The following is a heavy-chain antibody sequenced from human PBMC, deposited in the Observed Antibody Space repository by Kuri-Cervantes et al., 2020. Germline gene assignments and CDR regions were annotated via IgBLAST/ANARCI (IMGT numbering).Heavy chain of an antibody. CDR2: IDWDDDK. V-gene: IGHV2-70*11. CDR3: ARIRRTVGATPAGDGMDV. D-gene: IGHD1-26*01. Sequence: GSLQMTRTQNPGLPSPFAGFSLFTSGMCASGIRQPQGKALEWLARIDWDDDKYYSTSLKTRLTISKDASKNQVVLTMTNMDPVDTATYYCARIRRTVGATPAGDGMDVWGQGTTVTVSS. CDR1: GFSLFTSGMC. J-gene: IGHJ6*02.